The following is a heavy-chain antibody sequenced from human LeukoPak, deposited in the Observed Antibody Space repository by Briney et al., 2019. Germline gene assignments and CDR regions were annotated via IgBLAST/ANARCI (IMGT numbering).Heavy chain of an antibody. CDR3: ARRESRGFFDY. CDR2: IYYSGSI. D-gene: IGHD6-19*01. V-gene: IGHV4-59*08. Sequence: PWGTLSLTCTVSGGSISSYYWSWIRQPPGKGLEWIGYIYYSGSISYNPSLNSRVTISLDTSKNQFSLNLSSVTAADTAVYYCARRESRGFFDYWGQGTLVTVSA. J-gene: IGHJ4*02. CDR1: GGSISSYY.